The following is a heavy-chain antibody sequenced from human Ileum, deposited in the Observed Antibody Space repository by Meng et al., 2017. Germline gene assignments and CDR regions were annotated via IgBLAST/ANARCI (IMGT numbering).Heavy chain of an antibody. V-gene: IGHV4-31*03. CDR1: GGSISSGGYY. D-gene: IGHD6-13*01. J-gene: IGHJ4*02. Sequence: QVQLQESGLGLVKPSQTLSFTCPVSGGSISSGGYYWSWIRQHPGKGLEWIGYIYYSGTTYYNPSLKSRVTISVDTSKNQFSLKLSSVTAADTAVYYCAREPPAAAGTGADYWGQGTLVTVSS. CDR3: AREPPAAAGTGADY. CDR2: IYYSGTT.